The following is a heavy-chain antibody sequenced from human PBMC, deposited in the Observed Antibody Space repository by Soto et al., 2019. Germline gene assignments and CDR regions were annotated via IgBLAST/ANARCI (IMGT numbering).Heavy chain of an antibody. CDR3: AREREMATHYFDY. CDR2: IIPIFGTA. D-gene: IGHD5-12*01. CDR1: GGTFSSFA. V-gene: IGHV1-69*13. Sequence: SVKVSCKASGGTFSSFAISWVRQAPGQGLEWMGGIIPIFGTANYAQKFQGRVTITADESTSTAYMELSSLRSEDTAVYYCAREREMATHYFDYWGQGTLVTVSS. J-gene: IGHJ4*02.